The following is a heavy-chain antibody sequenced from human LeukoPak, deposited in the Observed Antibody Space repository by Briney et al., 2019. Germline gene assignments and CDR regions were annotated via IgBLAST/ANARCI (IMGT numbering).Heavy chain of an antibody. Sequence: SVKVSCKASGGTFSSYAISWVRQAPGQGLEWMGRIIPIFCTANYAQKFQGRVKITTDESTSTAYMELSSLRSEDTAVYYCAREMATRPTFDYWGQGTLVTVSS. J-gene: IGHJ4*02. CDR1: GGTFSSYA. D-gene: IGHD5-24*01. V-gene: IGHV1-69*05. CDR2: IIPIFCTA. CDR3: AREMATRPTFDY.